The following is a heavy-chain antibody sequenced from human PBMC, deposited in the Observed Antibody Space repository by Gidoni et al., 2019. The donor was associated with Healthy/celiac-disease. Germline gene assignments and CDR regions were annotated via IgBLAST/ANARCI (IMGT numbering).Heavy chain of an antibody. V-gene: IGHV1-18*01. Sequence: QVQLVQSGAEVKKPGASVKVSCKASGYTFTSYGIRWVRQAPGQGLEWMGWISAYNGNTNYAQKLQGRVTMTTDTSTSTAYMELRSLRSDDTAVYYCAREGRYGSGSYYNVIEVRYFDYWGQGTLVTVSS. J-gene: IGHJ4*02. CDR2: ISAYNGNT. CDR3: AREGRYGSGSYYNVIEVRYFDY. D-gene: IGHD3-10*01. CDR1: GYTFTSYG.